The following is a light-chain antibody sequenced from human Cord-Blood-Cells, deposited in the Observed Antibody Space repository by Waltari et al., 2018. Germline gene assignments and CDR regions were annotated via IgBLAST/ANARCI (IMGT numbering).Light chain of an antibody. Sequence: QAVLTQPASLSASPGASASLTCTLRRGINVGTYRIYWYQQQPGSPPQSLLRYKSDSDKQQGSGVPSRFSGSKDASANAGILLISGLQSEDEADYYCMIWHSSAVVFGGGTKLTVL. J-gene: IGLJ2*01. CDR3: MIWHSSAVV. CDR1: RGINVGTYR. V-gene: IGLV5-45*01. CDR2: YKSDSDK.